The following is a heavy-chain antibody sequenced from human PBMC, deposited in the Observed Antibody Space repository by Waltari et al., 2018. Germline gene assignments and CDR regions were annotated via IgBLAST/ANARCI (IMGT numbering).Heavy chain of an antibody. CDR1: GYIFTTYG. CDR3: ARGGGTFSKPQYFDS. J-gene: IGHJ4*02. V-gene: IGHV7-4-1*02. D-gene: IGHD1-26*01. CDR2: INTNTGNP. Sequence: QVQLVQSGSELKKSGASVKVSCKASGYIFTTYGINWVRQAPGQGLEWMGWINTNTGNPTYVQGLTGRFVFSWDTSVRTAYLQISSLKAEDSAIYYCARGGGTFSKPQYFDSWGQGTRVTVSS.